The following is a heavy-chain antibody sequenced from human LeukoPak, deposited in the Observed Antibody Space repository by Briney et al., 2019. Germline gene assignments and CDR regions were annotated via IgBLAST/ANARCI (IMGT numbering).Heavy chain of an antibody. D-gene: IGHD3-10*01. CDR2: ISTSSSTV. V-gene: IGHV3-48*01. Sequence: GGSLRLSCAASGFTFSSYSMNWVRQAPGKGLEWISYISTSSSTVYYADSVKGRFTISRDNVKNSLYLQMNSLRAEDTAVYYCARGFGYYDSGTYTFDYWGQGTLVTVSS. CDR3: ARGFGYYDSGTYTFDY. J-gene: IGHJ4*02. CDR1: GFTFSSYS.